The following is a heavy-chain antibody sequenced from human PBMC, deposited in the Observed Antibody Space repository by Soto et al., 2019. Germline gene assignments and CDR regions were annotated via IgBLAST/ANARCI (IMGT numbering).Heavy chain of an antibody. CDR1: GFTFSSYG. J-gene: IGHJ6*02. CDR2: IWYEGSNK. CDR3: ARYPWLEPYYYGMDF. D-gene: IGHD5-12*01. Sequence: QVQLVESGGGVVQPGRSLRLSCAASGFTFSSYGMHWVRQAPGKGLEGVAVIWYEGSNKYYADSVKGRFTISRDNSKNTLYLQMNSLRAEDTAVYYCARYPWLEPYYYGMDFWGQGTTVTVSS. V-gene: IGHV3-33*01.